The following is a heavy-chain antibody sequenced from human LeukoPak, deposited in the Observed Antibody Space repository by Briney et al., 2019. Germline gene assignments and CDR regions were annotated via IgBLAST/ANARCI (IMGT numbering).Heavy chain of an antibody. CDR2: IYTSGST. J-gene: IGHJ4*02. Sequence: PSETLSLTCTVSGGSISSYYWRWIRQPAGKGLEWIGRIYTSGSTNYNPSLKSRVTMSVDTSKNQFSLKLSSVTAADTAVYYCASSSGYYSYYFDYWGQGTLVTVSS. CDR1: GGSISSYY. V-gene: IGHV4-4*07. CDR3: ASSSGYYSYYFDY. D-gene: IGHD3-22*01.